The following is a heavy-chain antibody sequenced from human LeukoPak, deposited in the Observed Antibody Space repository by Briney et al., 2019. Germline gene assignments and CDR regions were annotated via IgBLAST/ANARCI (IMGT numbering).Heavy chain of an antibody. J-gene: IGHJ4*02. V-gene: IGHV3-53*01. Sequence: GGSLRLSCTVSGFTVSSNSMSWVRQAPGKGLEWVSFIYSDNTHYSDSVKGRFTISRDNSKNTLYLQMNSLRAEDTAVYHCAKRAGAYSHPYDYWGQGTLVTVSS. CDR1: GFTVSSNS. D-gene: IGHD4/OR15-4a*01. CDR3: AKRAGAYSHPYDY. CDR2: IYSDNT.